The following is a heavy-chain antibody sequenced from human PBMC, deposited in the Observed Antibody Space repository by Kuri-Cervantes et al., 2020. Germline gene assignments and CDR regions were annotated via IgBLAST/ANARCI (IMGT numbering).Heavy chain of an antibody. CDR1: AGSFSAYY. Sequence: SETLSLTCVVDAGSFSAYYWSWIRQPPGKGLEWIGEINHSGNSNYNPSLKSRVTISVDTSKNQFPLKLSSVTAADTAVYYCARTVPSIAARPGWFDPWGQGTLVTVSS. V-gene: IGHV4-34*01. D-gene: IGHD6-6*01. CDR2: INHSGNS. J-gene: IGHJ5*02. CDR3: ARTVPSIAARPGWFDP.